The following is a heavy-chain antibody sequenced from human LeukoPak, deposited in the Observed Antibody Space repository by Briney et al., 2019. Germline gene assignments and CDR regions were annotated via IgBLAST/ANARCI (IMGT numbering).Heavy chain of an antibody. CDR2: IKQDGSEK. J-gene: IGHJ6*03. CDR1: GFTFSSYW. Sequence: PGGSLRLSCAASGFTFSSYWMSWVRQAPGKGLEWVANIKQDGSEKYYVDSVKGRFTISRDNAKNSLYLQMNSLRAEDTAVYYCARSTNYYYYYMDVWAKGTTVTVSS. D-gene: IGHD5-24*01. V-gene: IGHV3-7*01. CDR3: ARSTNYYYYYMDV.